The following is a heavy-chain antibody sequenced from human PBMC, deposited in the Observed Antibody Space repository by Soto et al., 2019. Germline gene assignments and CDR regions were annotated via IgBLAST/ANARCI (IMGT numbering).Heavy chain of an antibody. CDR1: GGSISSGCYS. CDR2: IYHSGST. D-gene: IGHD6-13*01. J-gene: IGHJ5*02. CDR3: ASIAAAPPPDNWFDP. Sequence: PSETLSLTCAVSGGSISSGCYSWSWIRQPPGKGLEWIGYIYHSGSTYYNPSLKSRVTISVDRSKNQFSLKLSSVTAADTAVYYCASIAAAPPPDNWFDPWGQGTLVTVSS. V-gene: IGHV4-30-2*01.